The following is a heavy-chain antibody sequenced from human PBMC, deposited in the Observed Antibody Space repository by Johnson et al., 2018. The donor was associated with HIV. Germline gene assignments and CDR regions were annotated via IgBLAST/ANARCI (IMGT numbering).Heavy chain of an antibody. CDR1: DFTFSSYG. J-gene: IGHJ3*01. D-gene: IGHD3-9*01. Sequence: QVQLVESGGGVVQPGGSLRLSCAASDFTFSSYGMHWVRQAPGTGLEWVTFIRYDGSNKYYADSVKGRFTISRDNSKNMVYLQMNSLRPEDTAVYYCARDGRDLVTRGSFDVWGQGTVVTVSS. CDR3: ARDGRDLVTRGSFDV. V-gene: IGHV3-30*02. CDR2: IRYDGSNK.